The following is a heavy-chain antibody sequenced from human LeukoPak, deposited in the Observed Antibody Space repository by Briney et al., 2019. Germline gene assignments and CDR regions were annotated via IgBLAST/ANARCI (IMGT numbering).Heavy chain of an antibody. J-gene: IGHJ6*02. D-gene: IGHD3-22*01. CDR1: GFTFSNYA. Sequence: PGGSLRLSCAASGFTFSNYAMHWVRQAPGKGLEWVAIMCSDGSDKYHVNSVEGRFTISRDTSKNTLYLQMNSLRAEDTAVYYCAKDSRESSGHFPYYYYYHYGLDVWGQGTTVTVSS. V-gene: IGHV3-33*06. CDR3: AKDSRESSGHFPYYYYYHYGLDV. CDR2: MCSDGSDK.